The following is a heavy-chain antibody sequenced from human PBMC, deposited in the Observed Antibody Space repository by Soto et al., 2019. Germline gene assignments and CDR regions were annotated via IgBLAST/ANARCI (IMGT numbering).Heavy chain of an antibody. V-gene: IGHV2-5*02. CDR3: AYYDFWSSYHYGLDV. D-gene: IGHD3-3*01. CDR1: GFSLSTSGVG. Sequence: QITLKESGPPLVKPTQTLTLTCTFSGFSLSTSGVGVGWIRQPPGKALEWLALIYWDDDKRYSPSLKSRLTITKEYSKKQVVHTMTHMDSVDTAIYYCAYYDFWSSYHYGLDVWGQGTTVTVSS. CDR2: IYWDDDK. J-gene: IGHJ6*02.